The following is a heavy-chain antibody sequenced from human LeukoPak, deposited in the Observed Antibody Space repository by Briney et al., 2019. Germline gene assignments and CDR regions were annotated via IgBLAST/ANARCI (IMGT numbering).Heavy chain of an antibody. CDR3: ATDMGYYDSSGYPPGY. CDR2: ISAYNGNT. Sequence: ASVKVSCKASGYTFTGYYMHWVRQAPGQGLEWMGWISAYNGNTNYAQKLQGRVTMTTDTSTSTAYMELRSLRSDDTAVYYCATDMGYYDSSGYPPGYWGQGTLVTVSS. V-gene: IGHV1-18*04. J-gene: IGHJ4*02. CDR1: GYTFTGYY. D-gene: IGHD3-22*01.